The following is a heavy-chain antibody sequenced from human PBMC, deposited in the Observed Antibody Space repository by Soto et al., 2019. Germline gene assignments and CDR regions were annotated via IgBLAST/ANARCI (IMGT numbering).Heavy chain of an antibody. CDR2: INSDGTST. CDR1: GFTFSTYW. Sequence: GGSLRLSCAASGFTFSTYWMHWVRQAPGEGLVWVSRINSDGTSTTYADSVKGRFTISRDNAENTLYLQMNGLRAEDTAVYYCATMTHSGFVPVNYWGQGTLVTVSS. D-gene: IGHD5-12*01. J-gene: IGHJ4*02. V-gene: IGHV3-74*01. CDR3: ATMTHSGFVPVNY.